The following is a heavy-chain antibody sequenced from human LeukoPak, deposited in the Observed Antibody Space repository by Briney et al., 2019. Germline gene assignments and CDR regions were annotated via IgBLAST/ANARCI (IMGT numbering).Heavy chain of an antibody. Sequence: SETLSLTCSVSGGSISSSRSFWVWIRPPPGKGLEWIGSIYYGGSTYYNPSLRSRLTISVDTSRNQFSLKLSSVTAADTAVYYCARNVRHFDFWGQGTLVTVSS. CDR1: GGSISSSRSF. CDR2: IYYGGST. V-gene: IGHV4-39*01. J-gene: IGHJ4*02. CDR3: ARNVRHFDF.